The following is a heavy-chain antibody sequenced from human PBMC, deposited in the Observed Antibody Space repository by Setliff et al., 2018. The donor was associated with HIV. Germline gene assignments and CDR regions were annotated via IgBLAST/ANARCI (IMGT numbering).Heavy chain of an antibody. CDR1: GGSISSYY. V-gene: IGHV4-59*12. CDR3: ARGIAAAEGYFDY. CDR2: IYYSGST. J-gene: IGHJ4*02. Sequence: SETLSLTCTVSGGSISSYYWSWIRQPPGKGLEWIGYIYYSGSTNYNPSLKSRVTISLDTSKNQFSLKLSSVTAADTAVYYCARGIAAAEGYFDYWGQGTLVTVSS. D-gene: IGHD6-13*01.